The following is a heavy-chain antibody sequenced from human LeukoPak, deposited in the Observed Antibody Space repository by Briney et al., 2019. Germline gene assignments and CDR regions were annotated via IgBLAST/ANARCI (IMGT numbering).Heavy chain of an antibody. Sequence: GGSLRLSCAASGFTFSSYAMHWVRQAPGKGLEYVSAISSNGGSTYYANSVKGRFTISRDNSKNTLYLQMGSLRAEDMAVYYCARGGLRWSAYYFDYWGQGTLVTVSS. D-gene: IGHD4-23*01. CDR3: ARGGLRWSAYYFDY. V-gene: IGHV3-64*01. J-gene: IGHJ4*02. CDR2: ISSNGGST. CDR1: GFTFSSYA.